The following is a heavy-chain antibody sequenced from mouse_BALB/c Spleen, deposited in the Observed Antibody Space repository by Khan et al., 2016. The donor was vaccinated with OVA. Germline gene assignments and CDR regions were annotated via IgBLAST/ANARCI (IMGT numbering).Heavy chain of an antibody. D-gene: IGHD2-10*01. CDR3: ARNAYFGNYFDY. Sequence: QVQLQQPGAELVKPGASVRLSCKASGYTFTNYWIHWVSQRPGQGLEWIGEIYPGDGRTNCNEKFKRKATLTVDKSSSTSYMQLSSLTSGDSAVYYCARNAYFGNYFDYWGQGTTLTVSS. CDR2: IYPGDGRT. J-gene: IGHJ2*01. CDR1: GYTFTNYW. V-gene: IGHV1S81*02.